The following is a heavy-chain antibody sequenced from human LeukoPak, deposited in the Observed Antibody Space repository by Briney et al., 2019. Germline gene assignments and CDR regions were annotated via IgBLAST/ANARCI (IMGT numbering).Heavy chain of an antibody. J-gene: IGHJ4*02. CDR2: ICTSGST. D-gene: IGHD3-22*01. CDR3: ASGGSYYSY. V-gene: IGHV4-4*07. Sequence: SETLSLTCTVSGGSISSYHWSWIRQPAGKGLEWIGHICTSGSTNYNPSLKSRVTMSVDTSRNQFSLKLTSVTAADTAVYYCASGGSYYSYWGQGTLVTVSS. CDR1: GGSISSYH.